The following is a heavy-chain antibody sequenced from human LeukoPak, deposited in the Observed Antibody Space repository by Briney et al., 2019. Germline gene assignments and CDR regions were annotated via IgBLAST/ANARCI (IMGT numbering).Heavy chain of an antibody. CDR2: IYYSGSS. CDR3: AMLGSGSNYYYYYMDV. V-gene: IGHV4-39*07. J-gene: IGHJ6*03. CDR1: GGSISSSSYY. Sequence: SETLSLTCTVSGGSISSSSYYWGWIRQPPGKGLESTGSIYYSGSSYSNPSLNSRATISVDTSKNQFSLKLSSVTAADTAVYYCAMLGSGSNYYYYYMDVWGKGTTVTVSS. D-gene: IGHD3-3*01.